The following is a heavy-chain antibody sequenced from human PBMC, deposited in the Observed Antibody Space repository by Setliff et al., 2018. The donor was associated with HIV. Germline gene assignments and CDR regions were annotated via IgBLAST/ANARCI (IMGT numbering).Heavy chain of an antibody. D-gene: IGHD2-15*01. CDR3: ARLSCTDGNCFPYNWFDP. J-gene: IGHJ5*02. CDR1: GYSFRNYD. CDR2: ISSDNGNT. V-gene: IGHV1-18*01. Sequence: GASVKVSCKASGYSFRNYDLNWVRQAPGQGLEWMGWISSDNGNTIYAQKFQGRVAMTIDTSTSTAHMELRSLTSDDTAVYYCARLSCTDGNCFPYNWFDPWVPETLLVTVSS.